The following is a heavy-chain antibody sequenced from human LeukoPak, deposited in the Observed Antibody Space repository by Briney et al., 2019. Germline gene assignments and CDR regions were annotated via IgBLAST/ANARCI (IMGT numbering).Heavy chain of an antibody. CDR3: ARWDDSAWAFGN. CDR1: GGSISTYS. D-gene: IGHD6-19*01. Sequence: PSETLSLTCIVSGGSISTYSWNWIRQSPGKGLERVGYISHSGTTSYDSYFRSRVTISVDTSNNQLSLKLTSVTAADTAVYYCARWDDSAWAFGNWGPGTLVTVSS. J-gene: IGHJ4*02. CDR2: ISHSGTT. V-gene: IGHV4-59*08.